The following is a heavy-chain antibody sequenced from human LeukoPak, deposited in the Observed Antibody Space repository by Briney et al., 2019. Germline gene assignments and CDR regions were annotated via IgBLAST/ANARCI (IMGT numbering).Heavy chain of an antibody. CDR1: GYTFTSYG. CDR2: INVYSGST. CDR3: ARDGRYTWYFDF. Sequence: ASVKVSCKASGYTFTSYGISWVRQAPGQGLEWMGWINVYSGSTNFAQKFQGRVTMTTDTSTNTAYMELSNLRFDDTVTYYCARDGRYTWYFDFWGQGTLVTVSS. D-gene: IGHD2-2*02. V-gene: IGHV1-18*01. J-gene: IGHJ4*02.